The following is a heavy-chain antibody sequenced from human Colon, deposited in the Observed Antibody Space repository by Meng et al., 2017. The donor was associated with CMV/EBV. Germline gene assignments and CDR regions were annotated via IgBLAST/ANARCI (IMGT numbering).Heavy chain of an antibody. J-gene: IGHJ5*02. CDR2: VSLTGERP. V-gene: IGHV1-46*01. CDR1: GNILSGDY. D-gene: IGHD6-6*01. Sequence: CKASGNILSGDYIHWVRQAPGQGLDWVGMVSLTGERPKYAQKFQGRVTMTRDTSTSTFYMELSSLVSEDTAVYYCARMFAASSGWFDPWGQGTLVTVSS. CDR3: ARMFAASSGWFDP.